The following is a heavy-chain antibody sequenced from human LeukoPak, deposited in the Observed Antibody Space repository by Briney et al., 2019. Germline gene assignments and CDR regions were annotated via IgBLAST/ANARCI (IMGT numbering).Heavy chain of an antibody. Sequence: GASVKVSCKASGGTFSSYAISWVRQAPGQGLEWMGGIIPIFGTANYAQKFQGRVTITADESTSTAYMELSSLRSEDTAVYYCAREGSDYGGSRGLDYWGQGTLVTISS. CDR1: GGTFSSYA. CDR3: AREGSDYGGSRGLDY. J-gene: IGHJ4*02. D-gene: IGHD4-23*01. CDR2: IIPIFGTA. V-gene: IGHV1-69*13.